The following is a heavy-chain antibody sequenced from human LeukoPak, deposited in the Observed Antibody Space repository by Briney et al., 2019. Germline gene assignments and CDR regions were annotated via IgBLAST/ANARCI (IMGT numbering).Heavy chain of an antibody. CDR2: INSDGSST. J-gene: IGHJ4*02. V-gene: IGHV3-74*01. CDR3: GRIGY. D-gene: IGHD3-22*01. Sequence: GGSLRLSCAASGFTFSNYWMHWVRQAPGKGLVWVSRINSDGSSTTYADSVKGRFTISRDNAKNSLYLQMNSLRAEDTALYYCGRIGYWGQGTLVTVSS. CDR1: GFTFSNYW.